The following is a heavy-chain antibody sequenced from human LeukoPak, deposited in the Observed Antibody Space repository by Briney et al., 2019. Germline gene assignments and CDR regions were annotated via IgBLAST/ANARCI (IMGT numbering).Heavy chain of an antibody. Sequence: SETLSLTCAVYGGSFSGYYWSWIRQPPGKGLEWIGEINHSGSPNYNPSLKSRVTISVDTSKNQFPLKLSSVTAADTAVYYCARRRYSSGWNFDYWGQGTLVTVSS. D-gene: IGHD6-19*01. CDR2: INHSGSP. CDR1: GGSFSGYY. CDR3: ARRRYSSGWNFDY. J-gene: IGHJ4*02. V-gene: IGHV4-34*01.